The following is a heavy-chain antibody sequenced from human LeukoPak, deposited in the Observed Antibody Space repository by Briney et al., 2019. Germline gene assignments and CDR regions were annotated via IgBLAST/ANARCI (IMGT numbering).Heavy chain of an antibody. V-gene: IGHV1-69*06. CDR1: GGTFSSYA. CDR2: IIPIFGTA. Sequence: SVRVSCKASGGTFSSYAISWVRQAPGQGLEWMGRIIPIFGTANYAQKFQGRVTITADKSTSTAYMELSSLRSEDTAVYYCATLRPNYYYYMDVWGKGTTVTVSS. CDR3: ATLRPNYYYYMDV. J-gene: IGHJ6*03. D-gene: IGHD5-12*01.